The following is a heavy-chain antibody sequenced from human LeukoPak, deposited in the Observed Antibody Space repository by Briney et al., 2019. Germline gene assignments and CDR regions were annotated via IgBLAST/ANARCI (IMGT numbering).Heavy chain of an antibody. CDR3: ARGRGYSGYERYYYYYMDV. V-gene: IGHV1-69*05. CDR1: GYTFTNYY. Sequence: SVKVSCKASGYTFTNYYMHWVRQAPGQGLEWMGGIIAMFGTTNYAQKFQGRVTITTDEYTSTAYMELSSLRSEDTAVYYCARGRGYSGYERYYYYYMDVWGKGTTVTVSS. D-gene: IGHD5-12*01. J-gene: IGHJ6*03. CDR2: IIAMFGTT.